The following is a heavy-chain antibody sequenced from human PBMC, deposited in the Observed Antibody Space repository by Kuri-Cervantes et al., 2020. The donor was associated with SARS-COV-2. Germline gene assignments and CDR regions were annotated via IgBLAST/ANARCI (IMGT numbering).Heavy chain of an antibody. Sequence: SETLSLTCTVSGGSISSSSYYWGWIRQPPGKGLEWIGSIYYSGSTYYNPSLKSRVTISVDTSKNQFSLKLSSVTAADTAVYYCAKTYYYDSSGYFSRRPNFTFDYWGQGTLVTVSS. CDR3: AKTYYYDSSGYFSRRPNFTFDY. CDR2: IYYSGST. D-gene: IGHD3-22*01. CDR1: GGSISSSSYY. J-gene: IGHJ4*02. V-gene: IGHV4-39*07.